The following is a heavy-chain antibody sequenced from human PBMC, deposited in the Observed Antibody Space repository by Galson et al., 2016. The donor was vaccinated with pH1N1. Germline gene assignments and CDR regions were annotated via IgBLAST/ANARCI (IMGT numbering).Heavy chain of an antibody. Sequence: TLSLTCAVYGGSFRGYYWSWIRQSPEKGLEWIGEINHGGSTNYSPSLEGRVALSLDTSKNQFSLRLMAVTAADTAVYFCARHSTSGFPTIEVAARRRPFDVWGQGTLVTVSS. J-gene: IGHJ3*01. V-gene: IGHV4-34*01. CDR2: INHGGST. CDR1: GGSFRGYY. CDR3: ARHSTSGFPTIEVAARRRPFDV. D-gene: IGHD6-19*01.